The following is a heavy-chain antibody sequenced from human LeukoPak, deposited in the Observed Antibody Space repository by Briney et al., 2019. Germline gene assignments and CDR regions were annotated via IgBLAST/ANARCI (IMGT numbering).Heavy chain of an antibody. CDR3: ARDSEYYDILTGYSGGAFDI. CDR1: GFTFSDYY. D-gene: IGHD3-9*01. CDR2: ISSSGSTI. V-gene: IGHV3-11*01. J-gene: IGHJ3*02. Sequence: SGGSLRLSCAASGFTFSDYYMSWIRQAPGKGLECISYISSSGSTIYYADSVKGRFTISRDNAKNSLYLQMNSLRAEDTAVYYCARDSEYYDILTGYSGGAFDIWGQGTMVTVSS.